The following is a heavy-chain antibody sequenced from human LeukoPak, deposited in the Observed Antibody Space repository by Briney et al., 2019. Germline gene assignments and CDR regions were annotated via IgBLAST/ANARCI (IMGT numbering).Heavy chain of an antibody. CDR1: GFTLSSYA. CDR2: ISGNGDKT. V-gene: IGHV3-23*01. CDR3: AKEAVAVGSFVTIDY. J-gene: IGHJ4*02. Sequence: PGGSLRLSYAASGFTLSSYAMHWVRQAPGKGLEWVSAISGNGDKTYYTESVKGRFTISRDNSKNTLYLQLNSLRAEDTAEYYCAKEAVAVGSFVTIDYWGQGTLVAVSS. D-gene: IGHD6-19*01.